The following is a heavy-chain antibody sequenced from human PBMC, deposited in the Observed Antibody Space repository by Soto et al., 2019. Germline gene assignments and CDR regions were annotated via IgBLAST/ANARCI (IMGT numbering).Heavy chain of an antibody. CDR3: AREGSYSLVVAMGFDP. J-gene: IGHJ5*02. D-gene: IGHD3-22*01. CDR1: GFTFSSYG. CDR2: IWYDGSNK. V-gene: IGHV3-33*01. Sequence: QVQLVESGGGVVQPGRSLRLSCAASGFTFSSYGMHWVRQAPGKGLEWVAVIWYDGSNKYYADSVKGRFTISRDNSKNTLYLQMSSLRAEDTAVYYCAREGSYSLVVAMGFDPWGQGTLVTVSS.